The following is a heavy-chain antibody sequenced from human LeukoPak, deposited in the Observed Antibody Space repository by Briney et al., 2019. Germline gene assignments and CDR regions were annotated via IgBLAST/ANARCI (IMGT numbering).Heavy chain of an antibody. CDR2: INHSGST. CDR1: GGSISSGSYY. V-gene: IGHV4-39*07. D-gene: IGHD3-10*01. CDR3: ARRRLEYGSGSYYTKAKYYFDY. J-gene: IGHJ4*02. Sequence: SETLSLTCTVSGGSISSGSYYWSWIRQPPGKGLERIGEINHSGSTNYNPSLKSRVTISVDTSKNQFSLKLSSVTAADTAVYYCARRRLEYGSGSYYTKAKYYFDYWGQGTLVTVSS.